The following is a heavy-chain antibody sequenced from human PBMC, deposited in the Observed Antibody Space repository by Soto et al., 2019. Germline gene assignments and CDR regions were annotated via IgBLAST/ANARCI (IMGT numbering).Heavy chain of an antibody. CDR3: AVEYCSSTSCYRDY. Sequence: QVQLVQSGAEVKKPGSSVNVSCKASGGTFSSYTISWVRQAPGQGLEWMGRIIPILGIANYAQKFQGRVTITADKSTSTAYMELSSLRSEDTAVYYCAVEYCSSTSCYRDYWGQGTLVTVSS. V-gene: IGHV1-69*02. CDR1: GGTFSSYT. J-gene: IGHJ4*02. D-gene: IGHD2-2*02. CDR2: IIPILGIA.